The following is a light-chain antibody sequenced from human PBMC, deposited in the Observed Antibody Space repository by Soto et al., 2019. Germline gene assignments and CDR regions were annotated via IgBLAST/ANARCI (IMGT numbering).Light chain of an antibody. CDR1: QKSSPW. CDR2: DVS. V-gene: IGKV1-5*01. J-gene: IGKJ1*01. Sequence: DNEMVLSPSALSATVGDTVTITCRASQKSSPWLAWYQQKPGQAPKLRMYDVSSLKRGVPSRFSGSGSGTEFTLTISSLQPDDFATYYCLQYNRYWTFGQGTKVDIK. CDR3: LQYNRYWT.